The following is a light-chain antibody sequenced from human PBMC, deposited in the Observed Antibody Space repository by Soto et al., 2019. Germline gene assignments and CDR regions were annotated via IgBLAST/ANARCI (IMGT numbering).Light chain of an antibody. V-gene: IGLV1-44*01. J-gene: IGLJ1*01. CDR3: EAWDDSLNGHV. Sequence: QSVLTQPHSASGTRGQRVTISCSGNSSNIGTSSVHWFQQLPGTAPKLLISTTNQRPSGVPERFSGSKSGTSASLAISGLQSEDEADYYCEAWDDSLNGHVFGTGTKSP. CDR2: TTN. CDR1: SSNIGTSS.